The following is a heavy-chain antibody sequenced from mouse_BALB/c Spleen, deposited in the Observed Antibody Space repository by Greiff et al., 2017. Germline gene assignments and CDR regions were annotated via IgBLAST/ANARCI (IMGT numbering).Heavy chain of an antibody. Sequence: EVQLQQSGPELVKPGASVKIPCKASGYTFTDYNMDWVKQSHGKSLEWIGDINPNNGGTIYNQKFKGKATLTVDKSSSTAYMELRSLTSEDTAVYYCARALYDYDGYWYFDVWGAGTTVTVSS. CDR3: ARALYDYDGYWYFDV. J-gene: IGHJ1*01. CDR1: GYTFTDYN. V-gene: IGHV1-18*01. CDR2: INPNNGGT. D-gene: IGHD2-4*01.